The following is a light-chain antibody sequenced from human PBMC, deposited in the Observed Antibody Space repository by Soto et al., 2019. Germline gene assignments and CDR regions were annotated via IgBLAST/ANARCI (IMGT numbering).Light chain of an antibody. CDR1: SSNIGGNS. CDR3: GSWDSSLSAYV. V-gene: IGLV1-51*01. Sequence: QFVLTQPPAVSAAPGQKVTISCSGSSSNIGGNSVSWYQQPPGTAPTLLIYDDTKRPSGIPDRFSGSKSGTSATLGITGFQTGDEADYYCGSWDSSLSAYVFGTGTKVTVL. CDR2: DDT. J-gene: IGLJ1*01.